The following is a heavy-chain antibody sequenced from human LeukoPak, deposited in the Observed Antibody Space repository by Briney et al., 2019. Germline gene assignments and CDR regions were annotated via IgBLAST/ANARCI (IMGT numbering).Heavy chain of an antibody. CDR1: GFTFSSYS. V-gene: IGHV3-48*02. CDR2: ISSSYSTM. J-gene: IGHJ4*02. CDR3: ARDASGWGFTDY. D-gene: IGHD6-19*01. Sequence: GGSLRLSCAASGFTFSSYSMNWVRQAPGKGLKWVSYISSSYSTMYYADSVRGRFTISRDNAKNSLYLQMNSLRDEDTAVYYCARDASGWGFTDYWGQGTLVTVSS.